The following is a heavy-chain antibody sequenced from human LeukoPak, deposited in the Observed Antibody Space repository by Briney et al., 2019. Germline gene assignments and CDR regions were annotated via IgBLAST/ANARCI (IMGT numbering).Heavy chain of an antibody. CDR3: AKDGAGSWFGEDT. CDR2: ISYDGSNK. J-gene: IGHJ5*02. V-gene: IGHV3-30*18. D-gene: IGHD6-13*01. CDR1: GFTFSSFG. Sequence: GRSLRLSCAVSGFTFSSFGMQWVRQAPGKGLEWVALISYDGSNKHYADSVKGRFTISRDNSKNTLYLQMNGLRPEDTAVYYCAKDGAGSWFGEDTWGQGTLVTVSS.